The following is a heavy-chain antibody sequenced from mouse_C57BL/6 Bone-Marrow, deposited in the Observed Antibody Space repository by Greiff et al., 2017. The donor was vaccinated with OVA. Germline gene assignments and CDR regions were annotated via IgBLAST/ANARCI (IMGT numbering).Heavy chain of an antibody. D-gene: IGHD2-13*01. V-gene: IGHV1-64*01. Sequence: QVQLQQSGAELVKPGASVKLSCKASGYTFTSYWMHWVKQRPGQGLEWIGMIHPNSGSTNYNEKFKSKATLTVDKSSSTAYMQLSSLTSEDSAVYYCARWLTGTWFAYWGQGTLVTVSA. CDR2: IHPNSGST. J-gene: IGHJ3*01. CDR1: GYTFTSYW. CDR3: ARWLTGTWFAY.